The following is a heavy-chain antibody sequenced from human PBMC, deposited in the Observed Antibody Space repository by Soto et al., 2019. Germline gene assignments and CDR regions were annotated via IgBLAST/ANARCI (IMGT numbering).Heavy chain of an antibody. D-gene: IGHD2-8*01. Sequence: PSETLSLTCTVSGGSISSSSYYWGWIRQPPGKGLEWIGSIYYSGSTYYNPSLKSRVTISVDTSKNQFSLKLSSVTAADTAVYYCARHVMVPETWFDPWGQGTLVTVSS. CDR2: IYYSGST. J-gene: IGHJ5*02. CDR3: ARHVMVPETWFDP. CDR1: GGSISSSSYY. V-gene: IGHV4-39*01.